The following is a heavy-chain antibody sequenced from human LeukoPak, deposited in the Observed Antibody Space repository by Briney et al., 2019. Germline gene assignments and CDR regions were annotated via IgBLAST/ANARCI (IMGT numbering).Heavy chain of an antibody. CDR3: ARIFTVTTGGNAFDI. CDR1: GFSLSTSGMC. J-gene: IGHJ3*02. D-gene: IGHD4-17*01. Sequence: SGPTLVNPTQTLTLTCTFSGFSLSTSGMCVSWIRQPPGKALEWLARLDWDDDKYYSTSRKTRLTISKDTSKNQVVLTMTNMDPVNTATYYCARIFTVTTGGNAFDIWGQGTMVTVSS. V-gene: IGHV2-70*11. CDR2: LDWDDDK.